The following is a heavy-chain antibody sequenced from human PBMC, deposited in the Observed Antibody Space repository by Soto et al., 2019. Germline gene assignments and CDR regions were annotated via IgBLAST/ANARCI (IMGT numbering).Heavy chain of an antibody. Sequence: QVQLVQSGAEVKKPGSSVKVSCKASGGTFSSYAISWVRQAPGQGLEWMGGIIPIFGTANYAQKFQGRVTITADESTSTAYMELSSLRSEDTAVYYCARAKVGYYDSSGYYRVSVPPDYYYGMDVWGQGTTVTVSS. CDR2: IIPIFGTA. CDR3: ARAKVGYYDSSGYYRVSVPPDYYYGMDV. CDR1: GGTFSSYA. D-gene: IGHD3-22*01. V-gene: IGHV1-69*01. J-gene: IGHJ6*02.